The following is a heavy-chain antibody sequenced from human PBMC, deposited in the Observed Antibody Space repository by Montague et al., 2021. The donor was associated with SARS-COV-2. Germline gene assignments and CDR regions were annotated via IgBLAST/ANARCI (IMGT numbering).Heavy chain of an antibody. CDR3: ARGKGRSPDAFDI. CDR1: GGSISTYY. Sequence: SETLSLTCAVSGGSISTYYWSWIRQSPVKGLEWIGYIYYSGNPNYNPSLTSRLSMSVDTSKNQFSLELSSVTAADTAVLFCARGKGRSPDAFDIWGQGITVTVSS. V-gene: IGHV4-59*01. CDR2: IYYSGNP. J-gene: IGHJ3*02. D-gene: IGHD2-15*01.